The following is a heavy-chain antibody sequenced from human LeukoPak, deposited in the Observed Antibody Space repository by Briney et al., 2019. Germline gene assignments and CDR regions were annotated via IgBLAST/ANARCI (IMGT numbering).Heavy chain of an antibody. CDR2: INPSGGST. CDR1: GYTFTSYY. CDR3: ARGPGGYNYVRYYFDY. J-gene: IGHJ4*02. V-gene: IGHV1-46*01. Sequence: GASVKVSCKASGYTFTSYYMHWVRQAPGQGLEWMGIINPSGGSTSYAQKFQGRVTMTRDMSTSTVYMKLSSLRSEDTAVYYCARGPGGYNYVRYYFDYWGQGTLVTVSS. D-gene: IGHD5-24*01.